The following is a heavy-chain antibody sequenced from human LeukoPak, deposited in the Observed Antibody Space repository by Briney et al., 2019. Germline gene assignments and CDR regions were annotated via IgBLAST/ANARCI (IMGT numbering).Heavy chain of an antibody. CDR2: IYYSGST. D-gene: IGHD1-26*01. CDR1: GGSISSSSYY. Sequence: PSETLSLTCTVSGGSISSSSYYWGWIRQPPGKGLEWIGSIYYSGSTYYNPSLKSRVTISVDTSKNQFSLKPSSVTAADTAVYYCARHGHSGYFDYWGQGTLVTVSS. V-gene: IGHV4-39*01. J-gene: IGHJ4*02. CDR3: ARHGHSGYFDY.